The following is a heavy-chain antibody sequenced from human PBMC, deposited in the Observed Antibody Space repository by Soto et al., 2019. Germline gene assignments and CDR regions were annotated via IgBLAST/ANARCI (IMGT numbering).Heavy chain of an antibody. CDR1: GYTFTSYG. V-gene: IGHV1-18*01. CDR3: ARVFLVRFPSNFPARFDD. Sequence: GASVKVSCKASGYTFTSYGISWVRQAPGQGIEWMGWISAYNGNTNYAQKLQGRVTMTTDKSTSTAYMELRSLRSEDTAGYYCARVFLVRFPSNFPARFDDSGQRTLVIVSS. D-gene: IGHD3-10*02. CDR2: ISAYNGNT. J-gene: IGHJ5*02.